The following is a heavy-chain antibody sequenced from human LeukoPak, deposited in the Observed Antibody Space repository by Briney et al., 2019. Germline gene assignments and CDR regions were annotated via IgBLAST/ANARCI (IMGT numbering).Heavy chain of an antibody. Sequence: GRSLRLSCAASGFTFRSYGMHWVRRAPGKGLEWVAVVSYDDSRKYYADSVKGRFTISRDNSNNVVYLQMNSLRPEDTAVYYRARFVRDSPRGAFDIWGQGTMVTVSS. CDR3: ARFVRDSPRGAFDI. CDR2: VSYDDSRK. V-gene: IGHV3-30*03. D-gene: IGHD3-10*02. J-gene: IGHJ3*02. CDR1: GFTFRSYG.